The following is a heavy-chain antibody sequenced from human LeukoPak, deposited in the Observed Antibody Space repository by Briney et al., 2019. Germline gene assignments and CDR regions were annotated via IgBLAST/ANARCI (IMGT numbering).Heavy chain of an antibody. V-gene: IGHV3-30*18. CDR3: AKVFEVRGARRPKDY. CDR2: TSYDGGNK. D-gene: IGHD3-10*01. CDR1: GFTFSDYG. Sequence: GRSLRLSCVASGFTFSDYGMHWVRQAPGKGLEWVALTSYDGGNKFYADSVRDRFTISRDNSKNTLFLQMNSLRIEDTAVYYCAKVFEVRGARRPKDYWGQGTLVIVSS. J-gene: IGHJ4*02.